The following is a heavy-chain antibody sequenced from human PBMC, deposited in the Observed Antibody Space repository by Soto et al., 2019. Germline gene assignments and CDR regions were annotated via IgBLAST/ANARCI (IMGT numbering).Heavy chain of an antibody. CDR1: GFRLSYYA. J-gene: IGHJ4*02. D-gene: IGHD6-13*01. CDR3: ARGRYSSLFGDY. V-gene: IGHV3-30-3*01. Sequence: GSLRLSCAASGFRLSYYAMHWVRQAPGKGLEWVAVISYDASNKYYADSVKGRFTISRDNSKNTLYLQMNSLRAEDTAVYYCARGRYSSLFGDYWGQGTLVTVSS. CDR2: ISYDASNK.